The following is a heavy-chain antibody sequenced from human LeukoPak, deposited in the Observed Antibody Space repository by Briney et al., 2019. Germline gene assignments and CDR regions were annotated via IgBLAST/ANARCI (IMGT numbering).Heavy chain of an antibody. V-gene: IGHV3-74*01. CDR3: ARDHYSNSGNWFDS. J-gene: IGHJ5*01. Sequence: PGGSLRLSCAASGVTFSSYWMHWVRQVPGKGLVWVSRINSDGSSTSYADSVKGRFTISRDNAENMPYLQMNSLRAEDTAVYYFARDHYSNSGNWFDSWGQGALVTVSS. CDR2: INSDGSST. CDR1: GVTFSSYW. D-gene: IGHD4-11*01.